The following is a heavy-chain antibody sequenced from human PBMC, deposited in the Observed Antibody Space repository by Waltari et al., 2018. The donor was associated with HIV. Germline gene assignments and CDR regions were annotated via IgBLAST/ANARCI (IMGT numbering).Heavy chain of an antibody. CDR3: ARITVTTSYFDY. Sequence: QLQLQESGPGLVKPSETLSLTCTVPGGSISSSRYYWGWIRQPPGKGLEWIGSIYYSGSTYYNPSLKSRVTISVDTSKNQFSLKLSSVTAADTAVYYCARITVTTSYFDYWGQGTLVTVSS. CDR1: GGSISSSRYY. V-gene: IGHV4-39*07. J-gene: IGHJ4*02. D-gene: IGHD4-17*01. CDR2: IYYSGST.